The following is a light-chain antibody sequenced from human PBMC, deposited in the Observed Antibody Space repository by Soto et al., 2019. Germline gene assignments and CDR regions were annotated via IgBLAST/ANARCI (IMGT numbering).Light chain of an antibody. CDR2: GAS. Sequence: EIVLTQSPGALSLSPGERATLSCGASQRVSSSYLAWYQQKPGQAPRLLIYGASTRATGIPDRFSGSGSGTDFTLTISSLEPEDFAVYYCQQYGSSPRTFGQGTKVEIK. V-gene: IGKV3-20*01. CDR1: QRVSSSY. J-gene: IGKJ1*01. CDR3: QQYGSSPRT.